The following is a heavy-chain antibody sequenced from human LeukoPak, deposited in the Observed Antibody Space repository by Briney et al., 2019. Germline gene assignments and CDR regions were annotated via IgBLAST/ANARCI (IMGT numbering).Heavy chain of an antibody. Sequence: GGSLRLSCAASGFTFRSYWMHWVRQAPGKGLVWVSRINTDGRSTSYADSVKGRFTISRDNAKNTLYLQMNSLRAEDTAVYYCAKDSSGYSGYELDYWGQGTLVTVSS. V-gene: IGHV3-74*01. D-gene: IGHD5-12*01. J-gene: IGHJ4*02. CDR1: GFTFRSYW. CDR3: AKDSSGYSGYELDY. CDR2: INTDGRST.